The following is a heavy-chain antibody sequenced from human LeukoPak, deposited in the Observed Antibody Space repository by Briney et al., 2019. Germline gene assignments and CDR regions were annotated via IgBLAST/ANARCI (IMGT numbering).Heavy chain of an antibody. J-gene: IGHJ4*02. V-gene: IGHV4-30-2*01. CDR1: GGSISSGGYY. CDR2: IYHSGST. CDR3: ARVGGSFGGDY. D-gene: IGHD1-26*01. Sequence: PSQTLSLTCTVSGGSISSGGYYWSWIRQPPGKGLEWIGYIYHSGSTYYNPSLKSRVTISVDRSKNQFSLKLSSVTAADTAVYYCARVGGSFGGDYWGQGTLVTVSS.